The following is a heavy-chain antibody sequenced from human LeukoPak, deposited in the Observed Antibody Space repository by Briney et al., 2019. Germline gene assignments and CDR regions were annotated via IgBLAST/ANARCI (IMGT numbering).Heavy chain of an antibody. CDR2: ISYDGSNK. Sequence: GRSLRLSCAASGFTFSSYAMHWVRQAPGKGLEWVAVISYDGSNKYYADSVKGRFTISRDNSKNTLYLQMNSLRAEDTAVYYCARDRRERPTRITMVRGVKGFDYWGQGTLVTVSS. J-gene: IGHJ4*02. CDR1: GFTFSSYA. V-gene: IGHV3-30*04. D-gene: IGHD3-10*01. CDR3: ARDRRERPTRITMVRGVKGFDY.